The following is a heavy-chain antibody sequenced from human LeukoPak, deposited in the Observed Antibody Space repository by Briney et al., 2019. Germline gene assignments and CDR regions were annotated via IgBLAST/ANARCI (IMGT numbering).Heavy chain of an antibody. Sequence: SVKVSCKASVPTFTSYAINWVRQAPGQGLEWMGGFIPIFGSPTYAQEFQGRVTFTTGESTYTAYMELSNLRSDDTAVFYCAGFFYDSSGAAFDIWGQGTMVTVSS. D-gene: IGHD3-22*01. V-gene: IGHV1-69*05. CDR2: FIPIFGSP. CDR3: AGFFYDSSGAAFDI. J-gene: IGHJ3*02. CDR1: VPTFTSYA.